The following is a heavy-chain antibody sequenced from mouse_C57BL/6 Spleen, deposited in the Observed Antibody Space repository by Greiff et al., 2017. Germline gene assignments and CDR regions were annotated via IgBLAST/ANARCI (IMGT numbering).Heavy chain of an antibody. CDR1: GYTFTSYW. CDR3: ARGGYYYGSSYAYFGY. D-gene: IGHD1-1*01. V-gene: IGHV1-69*01. J-gene: IGHJ2*01. CDR2: IDPYDSYT. Sequence: VQLQQPGAELVMPGASVKLSCKASGYTFTSYWMHWVKQRPGQGLEWIGEIDPYDSYTNYNQKFKGKSTLTVDKSSSTAYMQLSSLTSEDSAVYYGARGGYYYGSSYAYFGYWGQGTTLTVSS.